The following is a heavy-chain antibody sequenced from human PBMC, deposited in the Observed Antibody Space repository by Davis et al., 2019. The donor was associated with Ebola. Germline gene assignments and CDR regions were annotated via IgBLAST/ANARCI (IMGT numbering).Heavy chain of an antibody. D-gene: IGHD2-21*01. CDR2: ISGRDDST. J-gene: IGHJ3*02. CDR1: GFTFSIFA. Sequence: PGGSLRLSCAASGFTFSIFALTWVRQAPGKGLEWVSAISGRDDSTYFADSVKGRFTISRDNSKNTVYLQMNSLRAEDTALYYCAKVGGDPRYYHASLPLEAFDIWGQGTKVTVSS. V-gene: IGHV3-23*01. CDR3: AKVGGDPRYYHASLPLEAFDI.